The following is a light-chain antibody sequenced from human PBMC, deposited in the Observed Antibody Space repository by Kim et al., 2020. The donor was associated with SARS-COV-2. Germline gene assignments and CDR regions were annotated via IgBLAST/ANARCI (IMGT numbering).Light chain of an antibody. J-gene: IGLJ1*01. CDR2: YDS. CDR1: NIGSKR. Sequence: VAPGKTARITCGGNNIGSKRVHWYQQKPGQAPVLVIYYDSDRPSGIPERFSGSNSGNTATLTISRVEAGDEADYYCQVWDSTSDLVFGTGTKVTVL. CDR3: QVWDSTSDLV. V-gene: IGLV3-21*04.